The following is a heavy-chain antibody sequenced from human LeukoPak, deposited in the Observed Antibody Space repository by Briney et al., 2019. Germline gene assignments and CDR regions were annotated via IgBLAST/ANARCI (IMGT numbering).Heavy chain of an antibody. D-gene: IGHD1-26*01. CDR1: GFTFSSYS. Sequence: GGSLRLSCAASGFTFSSYSMNWVRQAPGKGLEWVSYISSSSSTIYYADSVKGRFTISRDNAKNSLYLQMNSLRAEDTAVYYCARDTEEWELLCFDYWGQGTLVTVSS. V-gene: IGHV3-48*04. J-gene: IGHJ4*02. CDR2: ISSSSSTI. CDR3: ARDTEEWELLCFDY.